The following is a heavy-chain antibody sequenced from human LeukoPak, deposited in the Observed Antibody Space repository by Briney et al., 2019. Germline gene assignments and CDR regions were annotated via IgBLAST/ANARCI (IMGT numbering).Heavy chain of an antibody. J-gene: IGHJ4*02. V-gene: IGHV4-38-2*01. D-gene: IGHD5-12*01. Sequence: PSETLSLTCAVSGYSISSGYYWGWIRQPPGKGLEWIGSIYHSGSTYYNPSLKSRVTISVDTSKNQFSLKLSSVTAADTAVYYCASDWGLRYFDYWGQGILVTVSS. CDR1: GYSISSGYY. CDR3: ASDWGLRYFDY. CDR2: IYHSGST.